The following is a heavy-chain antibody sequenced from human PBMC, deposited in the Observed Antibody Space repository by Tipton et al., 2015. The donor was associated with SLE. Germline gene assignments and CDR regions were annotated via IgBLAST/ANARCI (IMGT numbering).Heavy chain of an antibody. V-gene: IGHV4-38-2*01. J-gene: IGHJ5*02. CDR1: GFSISSGYY. D-gene: IGHD3-10*01. CDR3: ARLSSMVRRAQGWFDP. Sequence: TLSLTCAVSGFSISSGYYWGWIRQPPGKGLEWIGSIYHSGSTYYNPSLKSRVTISVDTSKNQFPLKLSSVTAADTAVYYCARLSSMVRRAQGWFDPWGQGTLVTVSS. CDR2: IYHSGST.